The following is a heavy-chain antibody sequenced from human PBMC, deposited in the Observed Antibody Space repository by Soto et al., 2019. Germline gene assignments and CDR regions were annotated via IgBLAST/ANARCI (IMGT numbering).Heavy chain of an antibody. Sequence: PSETLSLTCTVSGGSMSSYYWGWIRQSAGKGLEWIGRIHSSGSTNYNPSLKSRVTMSVDTSKNQFSLKLRSVTAADTAVYFCARVKTVDYYGMGVWGQGTTVTV. CDR2: IHSSGST. V-gene: IGHV4-4*07. CDR3: ARVKTVDYYGMGV. CDR1: GGSMSSYY. J-gene: IGHJ6*02.